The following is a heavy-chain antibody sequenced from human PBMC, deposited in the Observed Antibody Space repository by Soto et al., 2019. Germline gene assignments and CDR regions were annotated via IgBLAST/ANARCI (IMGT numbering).Heavy chain of an antibody. J-gene: IGHJ5*02. CDR2: ISGSGGST. CDR1: GSTFSSYA. D-gene: IGHD3-3*01. V-gene: IGHV3-23*01. Sequence: GGSLRLSCAASGSTFSSYAMSWVRQAPGKGLEWVSAISGSGGSTYYADSVKGRFTISRDNSKNTLYLQMNSLRAEDTAVYYCAKDQGNYDFWSGYHTPYDWFDPWGQGTLVTVSS. CDR3: AKDQGNYDFWSGYHTPYDWFDP.